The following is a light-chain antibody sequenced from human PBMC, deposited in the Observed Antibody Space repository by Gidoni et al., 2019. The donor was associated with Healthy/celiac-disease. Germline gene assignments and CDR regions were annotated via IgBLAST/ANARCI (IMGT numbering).Light chain of an antibody. V-gene: IGKV3-20*01. CDR2: GAS. CDR3: QQYGSSPRT. Sequence: EKVLPQSPGTLSVSPVERATLSCRASQSLSTTYLAWYQQRPGQAPRLLIYGASSRATGIPDRFSGSGSGTEFTLTISRLELEDFAVYYCQQYGSSPRTFGQWTKVEV. CDR1: QSLSTTY. J-gene: IGKJ1*01.